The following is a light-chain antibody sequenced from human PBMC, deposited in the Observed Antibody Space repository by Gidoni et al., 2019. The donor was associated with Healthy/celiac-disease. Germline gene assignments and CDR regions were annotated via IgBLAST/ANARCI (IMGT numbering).Light chain of an antibody. CDR3: QHHDT. V-gene: IGKV3-20*01. Sequence: PGTLSLSPGERATLSCRASQSVSSSYLAWYQQKPGQAPRLLIYGASSRATGIPDRFSGCGSGTDFTLTISRLEPEDFAVYYCQHHDTFGGGTKVEIK. J-gene: IGKJ4*01. CDR2: GAS. CDR1: QSVSSSY.